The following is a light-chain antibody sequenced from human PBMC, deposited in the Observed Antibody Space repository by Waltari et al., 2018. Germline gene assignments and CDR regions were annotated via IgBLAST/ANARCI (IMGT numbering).Light chain of an antibody. J-gene: IGLJ2*01. CDR3: CSYTTSTTVL. Sequence: QSAPTQPPSVSGSPGQSVTISCTGTSSDIGGYNYVSWYQQHPGKAPKLMIYGVSNRPSGVSDRFSGSKSGNTDSLTISGLQAEDEADYYCCSYTTSTTVLFGGGTRLTVL. CDR1: SSDIGGYNY. V-gene: IGLV2-14*01. CDR2: GVS.